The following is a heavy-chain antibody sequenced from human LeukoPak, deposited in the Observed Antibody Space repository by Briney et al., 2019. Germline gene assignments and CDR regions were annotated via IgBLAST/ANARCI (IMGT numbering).Heavy chain of an antibody. CDR1: GGTFSSYA. CDR3: ARALVDIVATTYFDY. V-gene: IGHV1-69*06. D-gene: IGHD5-12*01. Sequence: SVKISCKASGGTFSSYAISWVRQAPGQGLEWMGGIIPIFGTANYAQKFQGRVTITADKSTSTAYMELSSLRSEDTAVYYCARALVDIVATTYFDYWGQGTLVTVSS. CDR2: IIPIFGTA. J-gene: IGHJ4*02.